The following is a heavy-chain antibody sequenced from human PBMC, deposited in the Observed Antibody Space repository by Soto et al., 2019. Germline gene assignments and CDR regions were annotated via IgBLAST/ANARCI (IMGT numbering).Heavy chain of an antibody. CDR3: ARGSVTMVRGIINQYYYYMDV. CDR2: IYYSGST. D-gene: IGHD3-10*01. Sequence: SETLSLTCTVSGGSISSYYWSWIRQPPGKGLEWIGYIYYSGSTNYNPSLKSRVTISADTSKNQFSLKLTSVTAADTAVYYCARGSVTMVRGIINQYYYYMDVWGKGTTVTVSS. V-gene: IGHV4-59*01. J-gene: IGHJ6*03. CDR1: GGSISSYY.